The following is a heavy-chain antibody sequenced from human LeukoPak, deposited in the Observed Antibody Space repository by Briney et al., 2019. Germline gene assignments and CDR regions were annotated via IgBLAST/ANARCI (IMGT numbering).Heavy chain of an antibody. Sequence: GGSLRLSCAASGFTFSSYAMSWVRQAPGKGLEWVSAISGSGGSTYYADSVKGRFTISRDNSKNTLYLQMSSLRAEDTAVYYCAKDNCVGEFPSWGRGTLVTVSS. J-gene: IGHJ4*02. CDR2: ISGSGGST. CDR1: GFTFSSYA. CDR3: AKDNCVGEFPS. D-gene: IGHD3-10*01. V-gene: IGHV3-23*01.